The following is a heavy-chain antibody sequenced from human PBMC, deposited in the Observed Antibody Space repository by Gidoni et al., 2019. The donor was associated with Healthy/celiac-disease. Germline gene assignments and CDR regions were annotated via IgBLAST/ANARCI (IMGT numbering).Heavy chain of an antibody. Sequence: QVQLQQWGAGLLKPSETLSLTCAVYVGSFSGYYWSWIRQPPGKGLEWIGEINHSGSTNYNPSLKSRVTISVDTSKNQFSLKLSSVTAADTAVYYCARGSGADTAMVDYYYYYMDVWGKGTTVTVSS. CDR3: ARGSGADTAMVDYYYYYMDV. J-gene: IGHJ6*03. CDR1: VGSFSGYY. V-gene: IGHV4-34*01. CDR2: INHSGST. D-gene: IGHD5-18*01.